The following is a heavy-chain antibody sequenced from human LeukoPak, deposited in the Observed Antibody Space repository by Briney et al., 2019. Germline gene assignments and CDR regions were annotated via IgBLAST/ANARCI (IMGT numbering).Heavy chain of an antibody. J-gene: IGHJ5*02. CDR1: GYSISSGYY. V-gene: IGHV4-38-2*02. CDR2: IYHSGST. D-gene: IGHD3-10*01. Sequence: SETLSLTCTVSGYSISSGYYWGWIRQPPGKGLEWIGSIYHSGSTYYNPSLKSRVTISVDTSNNQFSLKLSSVTAADTAVYYCARDSGTTGEVKFDPWGQGTLVTVSS. CDR3: ARDSGTTGEVKFDP.